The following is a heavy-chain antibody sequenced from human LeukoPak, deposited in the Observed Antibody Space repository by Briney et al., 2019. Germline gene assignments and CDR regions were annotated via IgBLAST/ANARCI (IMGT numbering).Heavy chain of an antibody. J-gene: IGHJ5*02. D-gene: IGHD2/OR15-2a*01. CDR3: ARGPADVYDPTLWWFDP. CDR2: IYYSGST. Sequence: SETLSLTCTVSGGSISSYYWSWIRQPPGKGLEWIGYIYYSGSTNYNPSLKSRVTISVDTSKNQFSLKLSSVTAADTAVYYCARGPADVYDPTLWWFDPWGQGTLVTVSS. V-gene: IGHV4-59*01. CDR1: GGSISSYY.